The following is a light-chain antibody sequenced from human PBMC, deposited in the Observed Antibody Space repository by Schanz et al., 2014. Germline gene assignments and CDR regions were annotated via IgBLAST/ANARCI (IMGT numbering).Light chain of an antibody. CDR1: SSNIGAGYD. V-gene: IGLV1-40*01. Sequence: QSVLTQPPSVSGAPGQRVTISCTGSSSNIGAGYDVHWYQQLPGTAPKLLIYGNSNRPSGVPDRFSGSKSGTSATLGITGLQTADEADYYCGTWDASLSAGGVFGGGTKLTVL. CDR2: GNS. J-gene: IGLJ3*02. CDR3: GTWDASLSAGGV.